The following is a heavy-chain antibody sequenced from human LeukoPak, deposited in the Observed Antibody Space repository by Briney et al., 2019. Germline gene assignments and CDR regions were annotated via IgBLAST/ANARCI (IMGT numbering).Heavy chain of an antibody. D-gene: IGHD3-16*01. J-gene: IGHJ4*02. CDR3: ARTFYEQMPHFDY. CDR2: ISAYNGNT. V-gene: IGHV1-18*01. CDR1: GYTFTSYG. Sequence: ASVKVSCKASGYTFTSYGISWVRQAPGQGLEWMGWISAYNGNTNYAQKLQGRVTMTTDTSTSTVYMELSSLRSEDTAVYYCARTFYEQMPHFDYWGQGTLVTVSS.